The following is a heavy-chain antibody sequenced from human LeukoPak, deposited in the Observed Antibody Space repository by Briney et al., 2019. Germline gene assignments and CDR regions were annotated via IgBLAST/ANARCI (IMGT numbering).Heavy chain of an antibody. Sequence: PSETLSLTCAVSGGSISSSNWWSWVRQPPGKGLEWIGEIYHSGSTNYNPSLKSRVIISVDKSKNQFSLKLSSVTAADTAVYYCARVEYGGSYGWFDPWGQGTLVTVSS. CDR3: ARVEYGGSYGWFDP. D-gene: IGHD1-26*01. V-gene: IGHV4-4*02. CDR2: IYHSGST. CDR1: GGSISSSNW. J-gene: IGHJ5*02.